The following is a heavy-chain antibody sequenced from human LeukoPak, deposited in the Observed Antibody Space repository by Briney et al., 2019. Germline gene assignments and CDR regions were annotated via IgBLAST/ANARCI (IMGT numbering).Heavy chain of an antibody. Sequence: GGSLRLSCAASGFTFSYYGMHCVRRAPGKGLEWVAVISYDGSSKYYADSVKGRFTISRDNSKNTLYLQMNSLRAEDTAVYYCAKDGLAAAGWFDYWGQGALVTVSS. D-gene: IGHD6-13*01. CDR1: GFTFSYYG. J-gene: IGHJ4*02. CDR3: AKDGLAAAGWFDY. CDR2: ISYDGSSK. V-gene: IGHV3-30*18.